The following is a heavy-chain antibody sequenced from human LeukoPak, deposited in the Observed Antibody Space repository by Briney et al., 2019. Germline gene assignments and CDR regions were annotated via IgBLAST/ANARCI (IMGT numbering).Heavy chain of an antibody. CDR2: IYYSGST. CDR1: GGSISSGGYY. D-gene: IGHD2-2*01. CDR3: ARDMMYCSSTSCYNWFDP. J-gene: IGHJ5*02. Sequence: SETLSLTCTVSGGSISSGGYYWSWIRQHPGKGLAWIGYIYYSGSTYYNPSLKSRVTISVDTSKNQFSLKLSSVTAADTAVYYCARDMMYCSSTSCYNWFDPWGQGTLVTVSS. V-gene: IGHV4-31*03.